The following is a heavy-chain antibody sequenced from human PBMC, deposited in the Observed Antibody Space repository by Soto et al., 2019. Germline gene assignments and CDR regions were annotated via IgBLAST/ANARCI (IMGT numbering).Heavy chain of an antibody. V-gene: IGHV4-39*01. J-gene: IGHJ4*02. D-gene: IGHD6-6*01. Sequence: PAGTLSLTCTVSGGAIRTSSYYWGGARQRPGKGGDWIGNIDYSQTTYYTPSLTSRFTISIDTSKNQFSLTLNPVTAADTADYYCAKCVVRARRHNDFDFWGPGTMVTVSS. CDR3: AKCVVRARRHNDFDF. CDR1: GGAIRTSSYY. CDR2: IDYSQTT.